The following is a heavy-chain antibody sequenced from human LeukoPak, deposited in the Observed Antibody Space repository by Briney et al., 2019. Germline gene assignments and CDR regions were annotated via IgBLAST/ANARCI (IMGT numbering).Heavy chain of an antibody. V-gene: IGHV3-7*01. Sequence: QPGGSLRLSCAVSGFTFSLHWMSWVRQAPGKGLEWVANIKQDGSEKYYVDSVKGRFTISRDNTKNSLYLQMSSLRAEDTAVFYCARDPGDYFGGYWGQGTLVTVSS. J-gene: IGHJ4*02. CDR3: ARDPGDYFGGY. CDR1: GFTFSLHW. D-gene: IGHD4-17*01. CDR2: IKQDGSEK.